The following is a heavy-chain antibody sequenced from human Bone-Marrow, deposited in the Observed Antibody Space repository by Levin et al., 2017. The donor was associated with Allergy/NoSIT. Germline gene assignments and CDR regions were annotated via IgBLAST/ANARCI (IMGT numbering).Heavy chain of an antibody. J-gene: IGHJ1*01. D-gene: IGHD4-17*01. CDR1: GYTFSSYD. CDR2: VNPNTGNT. V-gene: IGHV1-8*01. Sequence: KPGESLKISCKASGYTFSSYDIHWVRQATGQGLEWMGWVNPNTGNTGYAQKFQGRVTMTRTNSIRTAYMELSSLRSDDTAVYYCARAYGAETLQDWGQGTLVTVSS. CDR3: ARAYGAETLQD.